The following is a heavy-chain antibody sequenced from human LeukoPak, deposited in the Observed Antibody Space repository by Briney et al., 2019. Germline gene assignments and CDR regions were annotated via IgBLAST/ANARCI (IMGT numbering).Heavy chain of an antibody. CDR2: ISWNSGNI. V-gene: IGHV3-9*01. J-gene: IGHJ4*02. CDR3: AKAFDYGPTSFIDF. Sequence: PGRSLRLSCAASGFTFDDYAMDWVRQVPGKGLEWVSGISWNSGNIGYADPVKGRFTISRDNAKSSLYLQMNSLRTEDTALYFCAKAFDYGPTSFIDFWGQGTLVTVSS. D-gene: IGHD4-17*01. CDR1: GFTFDDYA.